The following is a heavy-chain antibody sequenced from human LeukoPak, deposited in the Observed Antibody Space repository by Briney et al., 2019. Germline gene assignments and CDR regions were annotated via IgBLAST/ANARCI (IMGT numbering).Heavy chain of an antibody. J-gene: IGHJ5*02. CDR1: GGSISSGGYS. CDR2: IYHSGTT. V-gene: IGHV4-30-2*01. D-gene: IGHD6-13*01. CDR3: ARDQSSSWYWFDP. Sequence: PSQTLSLTCAVSGGSISSGGYSWNWIRQPPGKGLEWIGYIYHSGTTYYNPSLKSRVTISVDRSKNQFSLKLSSVTAADTAVYYRARDQSSSWYWFDPWGQGTLVPVPS.